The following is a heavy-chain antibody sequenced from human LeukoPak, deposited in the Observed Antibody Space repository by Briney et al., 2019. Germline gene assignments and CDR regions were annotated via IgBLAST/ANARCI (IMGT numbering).Heavy chain of an antibody. D-gene: IGHD5-18*01. CDR2: INSDGSST. J-gene: IGHJ4*02. Sequence: GGTLRLSCAASGFTFSSYWMHWVRQAPGKGLVWVSRINSDGSSTSYAASVKGRYTISRDNAKNTLYLKMNSQRAEDTAVYYCARGYIYASYFDYWGQGTLVTVSS. CDR1: GFTFSSYW. V-gene: IGHV3-74*01. CDR3: ARGYIYASYFDY.